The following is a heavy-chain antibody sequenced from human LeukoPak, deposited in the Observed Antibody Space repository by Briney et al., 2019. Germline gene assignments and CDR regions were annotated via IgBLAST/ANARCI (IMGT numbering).Heavy chain of an antibody. CDR1: GYTFTSYD. V-gene: IGHV1-2*02. Sequence: GASVKVSCKASGYTFTSYDINWVRQVTGQGLEWMGWINPNSGGTNYAQKFQGRVTMTRDTSISTAYMELSRLRSDDTAVYYCARGAVDPTYYDVLTGSQMGGGDYWGQGTLVTVSS. CDR2: INPNSGGT. CDR3: ARGAVDPTYYDVLTGSQMGGGDY. J-gene: IGHJ4*02. D-gene: IGHD3-9*01.